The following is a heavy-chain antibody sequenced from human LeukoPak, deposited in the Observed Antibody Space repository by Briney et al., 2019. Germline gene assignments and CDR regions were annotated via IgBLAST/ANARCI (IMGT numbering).Heavy chain of an antibody. CDR1: GGSLSSYY. J-gene: IGHJ3*02. CDR3: AREADSPKGFHAVDI. V-gene: IGHV4-59*01. CDR2: IYYIGNT. Sequence: SETLSLTCTVSGGSLSSYYWSWIRQPPGKGPEWIGFIYYIGNTNYNPSLKSRATISVDTSKNQFSLKLTSVTAADTAVYYCAREADSPKGFHAVDIWGQGTMVSVSS. D-gene: IGHD3-22*01.